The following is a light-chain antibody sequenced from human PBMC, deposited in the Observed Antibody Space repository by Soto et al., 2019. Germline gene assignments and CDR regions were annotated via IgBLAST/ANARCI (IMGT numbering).Light chain of an antibody. J-gene: IGKJ2*03. CDR1: QSISSW. CDR2: RAS. Sequence: DIQMTQSPSTLSASVGDRVTITCRASQSISSWLAWYQQKPGEAPKLLIYRASILESGVPSRFSGSGSWTEFTLTISSLQPDDVATYYCQRYNWYPYSFGQGTKLEIK. CDR3: QRYNWYPYS. V-gene: IGKV1-5*03.